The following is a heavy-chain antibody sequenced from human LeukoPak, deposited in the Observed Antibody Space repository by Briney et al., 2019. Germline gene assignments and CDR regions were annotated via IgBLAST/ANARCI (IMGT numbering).Heavy chain of an antibody. V-gene: IGHV3-48*03. D-gene: IGHD7-27*01. CDR3: ARTMWGFDY. J-gene: IGHJ4*02. CDR1: GFAFSDYE. Sequence: PGESLRLSCASSGFAFSDYEMNWVREAPGKGLEWVSYISSSGSIIYYADSVNGRFTISRDNAKRSLFLQMNSLRVEDTAVYYCARTMWGFDYWGQGTLVTVSS. CDR2: ISSSGSII.